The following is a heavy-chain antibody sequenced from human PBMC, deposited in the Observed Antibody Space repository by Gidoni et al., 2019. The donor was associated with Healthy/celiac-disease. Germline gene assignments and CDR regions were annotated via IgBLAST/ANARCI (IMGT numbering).Heavy chain of an antibody. CDR3: AKDKYYYGSGSSTCYFDF. Sequence: EVQLVESGGGLVQPGRSLRLSCAASGFTFDDYAMHWVRQAPGKGLEWVSGSSWNSGSVGYADSVKGRFTISRDNAKNSLYLQMNSLRAEDTALYYCAKDKYYYGSGSSTCYFDFWGQGTLVTVSS. V-gene: IGHV3-9*01. J-gene: IGHJ4*02. D-gene: IGHD3-10*01. CDR2: SSWNSGSV. CDR1: GFTFDDYA.